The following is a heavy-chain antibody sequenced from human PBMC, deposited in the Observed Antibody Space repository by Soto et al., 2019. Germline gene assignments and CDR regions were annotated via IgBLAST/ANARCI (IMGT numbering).Heavy chain of an antibody. CDR1: GGTFSSYA. V-gene: IGHV1-69*01. CDR2: IIPILGTA. CDR3: ARDAYYYDSSGYYWYFDL. Sequence: QVQLVQSGAEVKKPGSSVKVSCKASGGTFSSYAISWVRQAPGQGIEWMGGIIPILGTANYAQKFQGRVTITADESTSTAYMELSSLRSEDTAVYYCARDAYYYDSSGYYWYFDLWGRGTLVTVSS. J-gene: IGHJ2*01. D-gene: IGHD3-22*01.